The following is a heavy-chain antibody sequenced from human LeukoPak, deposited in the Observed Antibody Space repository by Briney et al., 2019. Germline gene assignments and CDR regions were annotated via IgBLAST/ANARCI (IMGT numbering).Heavy chain of an antibody. CDR2: INPSGGST. Sequence: SVKVSCEASGYTFTSYYMHWVRQAPGQGLEWMGIINPSGGSTSYAQKFQGRVTMTRDTSTSTVYMELSSLRSEDTAVYYCARVSSRSDYYDSSGYLLRWGQGTLVTVSS. CDR3: ARVSSRSDYYDSSGYLLR. CDR1: GYTFTSYY. V-gene: IGHV1-46*01. D-gene: IGHD3-22*01. J-gene: IGHJ4*02.